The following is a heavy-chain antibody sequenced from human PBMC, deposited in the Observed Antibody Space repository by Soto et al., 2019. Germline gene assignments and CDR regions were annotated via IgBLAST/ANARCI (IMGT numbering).Heavy chain of an antibody. V-gene: IGHV1-18*01. D-gene: IGHD1-1*01. CDR2: ISAHNGNP. J-gene: IGHJ4*02. CDR3: ARGRYGDY. CDR1: GYAFTTYG. Sequence: QVHLVQSGAEVKKPGASVKVSCKGSGYAFTTYGITWVRQAPGQGLEGMGWISAHNGNPNYAQRLQGRVTVTRDTSTSTAYMELRSLRSDATAVYYCARGRYGDYWGQGALVTVSS.